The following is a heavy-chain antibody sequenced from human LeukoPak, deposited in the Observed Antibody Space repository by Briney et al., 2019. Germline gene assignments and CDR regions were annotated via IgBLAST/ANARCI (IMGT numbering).Heavy chain of an antibody. D-gene: IGHD2-21*02. V-gene: IGHV4-59*08. CDR2: VAYSGRT. Sequence: SETLSLTCIVSGGSISSYYWNWIRQPPGEGLEWIGYVAYSGRTDYNPSLKSRVTISIDTSKNQFSLKLTPVTAADTAVYYCARPGRDSTDDWHFDLWGRGTLVTVSS. CDR1: GGSISSYY. CDR3: ARPGRDSTDDWHFDL. J-gene: IGHJ2*01.